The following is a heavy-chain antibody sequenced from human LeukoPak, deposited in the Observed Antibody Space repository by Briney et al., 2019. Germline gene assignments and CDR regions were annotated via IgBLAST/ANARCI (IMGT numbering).Heavy chain of an antibody. V-gene: IGHV1-69*04. CDR3: ARVTGTVVTPDYYYGMDV. J-gene: IGHJ6*02. Sequence: SVKVSCKASGGTFSSYAISWVRQAPGQGLEWMGRIIPILGIANYAQKFQGRVTITADKSTSTAYMELSSLRSEDTAVYYCARVTGTVVTPDYYYGMDVWGQGTTVTVSS. CDR2: IIPILGIA. CDR1: GGTFSSYA. D-gene: IGHD2-21*02.